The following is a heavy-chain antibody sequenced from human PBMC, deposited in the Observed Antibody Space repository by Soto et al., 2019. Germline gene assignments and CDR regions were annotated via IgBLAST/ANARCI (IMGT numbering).Heavy chain of an antibody. V-gene: IGHV3-48*03. D-gene: IGHD2-8*01. CDR1: GFTFSPYE. CDR2: ISSSGSTI. CDR3: VREAPCSNGVCQFDY. Sequence: GSRRLSCAASGFTFSPYEMSWVRQAPGKGLEWISYISSSGSTIHYADSVKGRFSISRDNAKKSLFLQMNSLRAEDTAVYYCVREAPCSNGVCQFDYWGRGTLVTVSS. J-gene: IGHJ4*02.